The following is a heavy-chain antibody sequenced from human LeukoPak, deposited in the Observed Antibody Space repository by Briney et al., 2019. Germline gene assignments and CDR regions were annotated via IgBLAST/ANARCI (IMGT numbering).Heavy chain of an antibody. J-gene: IGHJ6*04. CDR1: GGSISSSNW. D-gene: IGHD2-15*01. CDR3: ARTVVVAATPLIYYYYGMDV. V-gene: IGHV4-4*02. CDR2: IYHSGST. Sequence: SETLSLTCAVSGGSISSSNWWSWVRQPPGKGLEWIGEIYHSGSTNYNPSLKSRVTISVDKSKNQFSLKLSSVTAADTAVYYCARTVVVAATPLIYYYYGMDVGGKGTTVTVSS.